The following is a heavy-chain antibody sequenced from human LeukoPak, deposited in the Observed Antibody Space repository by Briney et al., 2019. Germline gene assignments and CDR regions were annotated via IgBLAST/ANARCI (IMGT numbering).Heavy chain of an antibody. CDR2: IYTNRTI. CDR1: GGSISSYF. Sequence: PSETLSLTCTVSGGSISSYFWTWIRQPAGRGLEWIGRIYTNRTINYNPSLKSRVTISVDKSKNQFYLKLSSVTAADTAVYYCATVSRADAFDIWGQGTMVTVSS. CDR3: ATVSRADAFDI. D-gene: IGHD3-16*02. J-gene: IGHJ3*02. V-gene: IGHV4-4*07.